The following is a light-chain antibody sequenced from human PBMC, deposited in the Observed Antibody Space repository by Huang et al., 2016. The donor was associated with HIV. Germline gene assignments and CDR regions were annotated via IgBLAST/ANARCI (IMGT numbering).Light chain of an antibody. Sequence: EIVMTQSPATLSVSPGERATLSCRASQSVSSNLAWYQQKPGQAPRLLIYGASIRVTCIPARFSGSGSGTEFTLTISSLQSEDFAVYYCQQYNNWPSGTFGQGTKVEIK. CDR1: QSVSSN. J-gene: IGKJ1*01. CDR2: GAS. CDR3: QQYNNWPSGT. V-gene: IGKV3-15*01.